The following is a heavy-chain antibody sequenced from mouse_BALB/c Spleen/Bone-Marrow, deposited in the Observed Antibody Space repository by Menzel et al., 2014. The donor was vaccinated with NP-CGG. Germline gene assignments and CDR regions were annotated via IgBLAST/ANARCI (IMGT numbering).Heavy chain of an antibody. CDR3: TRRGLSYWYFDV. J-gene: IGHJ1*01. D-gene: IGHD3-3*01. Sequence: LQQSGSELVRPGASVKLSCKASGYTFTSYWMHWVKQRPGQGLEWIGNIYPGTGSTNYDEKSKSKGTLTVDTSSSTAYMHLSSLTSEDSAVYFCTRRGLSYWYFDVWGAGTTVTVSS. CDR2: IYPGTGST. CDR1: GYTFTSYW. V-gene: IGHV1S22*01.